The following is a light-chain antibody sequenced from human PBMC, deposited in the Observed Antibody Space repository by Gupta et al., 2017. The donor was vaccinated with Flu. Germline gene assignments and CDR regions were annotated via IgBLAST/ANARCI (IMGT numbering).Light chain of an antibody. CDR1: SSNIGNGY. CDR2: DNN. CDR3: GTWDSSLSAWV. J-gene: IGLJ3*02. V-gene: IGLV1-51*01. Sequence: QSVLTQPPSVSAAPGQKVSISCSGSSSNIGNGYVSWYQHLPRTAPKLLIYDNNIRHSGIPDRFSGSKSGATATLGITGLQTGDEADYYCGTWDSSLSAWVFGGGTKLTVL.